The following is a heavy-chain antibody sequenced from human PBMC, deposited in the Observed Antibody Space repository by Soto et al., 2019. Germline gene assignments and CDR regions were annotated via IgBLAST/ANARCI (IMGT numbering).Heavy chain of an antibody. CDR1: GGTFSSYA. CDR2: IIPIFGTA. CDR3: ARGSNYYDSSVPLNRYYYYGMDV. V-gene: IGHV1-69*01. J-gene: IGHJ6*02. Sequence: QVQLVQSGAEVKKPGSSVKVSCKASGGTFSSYAISWVRQAPGQGLEWMGGIIPIFGTANYAQKFQGGVTITADESTSTAYMELSSLRSEDTAVYYCARGSNYYDSSVPLNRYYYYGMDVCGQGTTVTVSS. D-gene: IGHD3-22*01.